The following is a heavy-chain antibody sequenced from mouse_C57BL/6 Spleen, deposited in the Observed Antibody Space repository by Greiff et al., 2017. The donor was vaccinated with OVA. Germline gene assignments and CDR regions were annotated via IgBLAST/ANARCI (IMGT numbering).Heavy chain of an antibody. Sequence: EVKLMESGGDLVKPGGSLKLSCAASGFTFSSYGMSWVRQTPDKRLEWVATISSGGSYTYYPDSVKGRFTISRDNAKNTLYLQMSSLKSEDTAMYYCARPITTVVEGYCDVWGTGTTVTVSS. V-gene: IGHV5-6*01. J-gene: IGHJ1*03. CDR1: GFTFSSYG. D-gene: IGHD1-1*01. CDR3: ARPITTVVEGYCDV. CDR2: ISSGGSYT.